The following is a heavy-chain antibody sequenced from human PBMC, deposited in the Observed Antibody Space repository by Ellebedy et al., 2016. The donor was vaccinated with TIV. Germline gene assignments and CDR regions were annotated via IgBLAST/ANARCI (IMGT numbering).Heavy chain of an antibody. D-gene: IGHD3-10*01. V-gene: IGHV4-34*01. CDR3: ARTWFGELSSYYYYGMDV. J-gene: IGHJ6*02. Sequence: SETLSLTCAVYGGSFSGYYWSWIRQPPGKGLEWIGEINHSGSTNYNPSLKSRVTISVDTSKNQFSLKLSSVTAADTAVYYCARTWFGELSSYYYYGMDVWGQGTTVTVSS. CDR1: GGSFSGYY. CDR2: INHSGST.